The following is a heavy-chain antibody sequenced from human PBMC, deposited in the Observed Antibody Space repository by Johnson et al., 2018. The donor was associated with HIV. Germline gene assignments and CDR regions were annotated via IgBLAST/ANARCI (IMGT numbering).Heavy chain of an antibody. CDR2: ISGSGTNI. CDR1: GFSFSDYY. CDR3: ARASYYYGSADI. V-gene: IGHV3-11*04. D-gene: IGHD3-10*01. Sequence: QMLLVESGGGLVQPGRSLRLSCAASGFSFSDYYMSWIRQAPGKGLEWFSYISGSGTNIYYADSVKGRFTISRDNAKKSLFLQMNSLRAEDTAVYYCARASYYYGSADIWGQGTMVTVSS. J-gene: IGHJ3*02.